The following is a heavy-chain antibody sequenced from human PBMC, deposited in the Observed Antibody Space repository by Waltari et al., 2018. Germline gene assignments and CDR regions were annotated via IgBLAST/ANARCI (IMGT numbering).Heavy chain of an antibody. J-gene: IGHJ4*02. CDR3: ASRSSGPTGPAINFDY. Sequence: EVQLVESGGGLVQPGGSLRLSCAASGFTFSVYNMNWVRQAPGKGLDGMSYIRSSSNTIYYADSVKGRFTISRDNAQNSLYLQMNSLRVEDTAVYFCASRSSGPTGPAINFDYWGQGTLVTVSS. D-gene: IGHD3-22*01. V-gene: IGHV3-48*01. CDR1: GFTFSVYN. CDR2: IRSSSNTI.